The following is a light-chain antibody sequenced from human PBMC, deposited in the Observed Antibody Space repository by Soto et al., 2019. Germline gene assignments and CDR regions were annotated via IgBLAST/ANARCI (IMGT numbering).Light chain of an antibody. V-gene: IGLV2-14*01. J-gene: IGLJ2*01. Sequence: QSALTQPASVSGSPGQSITISCTGTDSDIGGYNYVSWYQHHPGKAPKLMIYEVTNRPSGVSNRFSGSKSGNTASLTISGLQAEDEADYYCSSYAGSSTVVFGGGTKVTVL. CDR1: DSDIGGYNY. CDR2: EVT. CDR3: SSYAGSSTVV.